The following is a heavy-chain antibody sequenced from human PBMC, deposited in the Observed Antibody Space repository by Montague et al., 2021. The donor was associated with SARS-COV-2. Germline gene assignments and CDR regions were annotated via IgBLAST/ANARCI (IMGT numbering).Heavy chain of an antibody. CDR1: GDSISSLHYY. Sequence: SETLSLTCTVSGDSISSLHYYWGWIRQSPGKGLEWIGNVFYRGSAYYXXXLRSRVTISVDTSKNQFALRLRSVTATDTAIYYCARRAGVVGDTRFDYWGQGILVPVSS. CDR3: ARRAGVVGDTRFDY. D-gene: IGHD1-26*01. J-gene: IGHJ4*01. CDR2: VFYRGSA. V-gene: IGHV4-39*01.